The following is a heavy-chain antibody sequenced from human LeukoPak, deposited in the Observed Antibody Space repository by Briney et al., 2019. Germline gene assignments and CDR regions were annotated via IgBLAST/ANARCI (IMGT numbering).Heavy chain of an antibody. V-gene: IGHV3-53*01. CDR1: GFTVSAKY. Sequence: PGGSLRLSCAASGFTVSAKYMSWVRQAPGKGLEWVSVIYSGTNTYYADSVKGRFTISRDNSKNTVYLQMNSLRAEDTAVYYCARDISPSYFGSFDYWGQGTLVTVSS. J-gene: IGHJ4*02. CDR3: ARDISPSYFGSFDY. D-gene: IGHD3-10*01. CDR2: IYSGTNT.